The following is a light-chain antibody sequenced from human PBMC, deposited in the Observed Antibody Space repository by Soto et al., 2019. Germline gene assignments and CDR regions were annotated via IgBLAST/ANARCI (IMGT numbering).Light chain of an antibody. CDR2: KAS. CDR1: QTISSW. V-gene: IGKV1-5*03. J-gene: IGKJ1*01. CDR3: QQYNSYGT. Sequence: SPSTLSASVGDRVTITCRATQTISSWLAWYQQKPGKAPKLLIYKASTLESGVPSRFNGSGSGTEFTLTISSLQPDDFATYYCQQYNSYGTFGQGTKVDIK.